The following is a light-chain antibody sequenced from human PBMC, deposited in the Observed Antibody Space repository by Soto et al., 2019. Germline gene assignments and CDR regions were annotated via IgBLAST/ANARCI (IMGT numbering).Light chain of an antibody. V-gene: IGLV1-44*01. CDR3: AAWDDSLNGVT. CDR2: SDT. J-gene: IGLJ1*01. CDR1: TSNIGRNA. Sequence: QLVLTQPPSASGTPGQGVTISCSGGTSNIGRNAVSWYQQLPGTAPDLLIYSDTQRPSGVPDRFSGSKSGTSASLAISGLQSEDEADYYCAAWDDSLNGVTFGTGTKVTVL.